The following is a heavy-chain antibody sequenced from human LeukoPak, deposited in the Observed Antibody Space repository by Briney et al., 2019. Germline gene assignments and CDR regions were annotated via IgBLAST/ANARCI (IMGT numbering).Heavy chain of an antibody. V-gene: IGHV7-4-1*02. CDR3: ARENHEGPFDY. Sequence: ASVKVSCTASGYTFTDFGINWVRQAPGQGLEWMGWINTNTGNPTYAQGFTGRFVFSLDTSVSTAYLQISSLKAEDTAVYYCARENHEGPFDYWGQGTLVTVSS. D-gene: IGHD1-14*01. CDR1: GYTFTDFG. CDR2: INTNTGNP. J-gene: IGHJ4*02.